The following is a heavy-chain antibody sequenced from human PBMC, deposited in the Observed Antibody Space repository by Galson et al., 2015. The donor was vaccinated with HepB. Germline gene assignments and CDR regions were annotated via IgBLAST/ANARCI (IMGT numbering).Heavy chain of an antibody. CDR3: ATDREYNWNDHDALDI. J-gene: IGHJ3*02. D-gene: IGHD1-1*01. Sequence: SVKVSCKVSGYTLTELSMHWVRQAPGKGLEWMGGFDPEDGETIYAQKFQGRVTMTEDTSTDTAYMELSSLRSEDTAVYYCATDREYNWNDHDALDIWGQGTMVTVSS. CDR2: FDPEDGET. V-gene: IGHV1-24*01. CDR1: GYTLTELS.